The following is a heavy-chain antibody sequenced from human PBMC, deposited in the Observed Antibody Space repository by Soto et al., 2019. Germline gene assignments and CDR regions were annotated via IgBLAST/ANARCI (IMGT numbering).Heavy chain of an antibody. J-gene: IGHJ4*02. Sequence: GGSLRLSCAASGFTFSSYGMHWVRQAPGKGLEWVAVIWYDGSNKYYADSVKGRFTISRDNSKNTLYLQMNSLRAEDTAVYYCARDEDSGCLHYWGQGTLVTVSS. D-gene: IGHD5-12*01. CDR3: ARDEDSGCLHY. CDR1: GFTFSSYG. CDR2: IWYDGSNK. V-gene: IGHV3-33*01.